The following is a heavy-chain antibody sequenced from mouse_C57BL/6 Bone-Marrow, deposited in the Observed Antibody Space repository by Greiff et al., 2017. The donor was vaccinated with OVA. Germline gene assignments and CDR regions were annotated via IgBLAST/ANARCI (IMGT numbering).Heavy chain of an antibody. V-gene: IGHV14-4*01. J-gene: IGHJ2*01. CDR2: IDPENGDT. D-gene: IGHD2-1*01. Sequence: EVKVAESGAELVRPGASVKLSCTASGFNIKDDYMHWVKQRPEQGLEWIGWIDPENGDTEYASKFQGKATITADTSSNTAYLQLSSLTSEDTAVYYCTSYGNFDYWGQGTTLTVSS. CDR3: TSYGNFDY. CDR1: GFNIKDDY.